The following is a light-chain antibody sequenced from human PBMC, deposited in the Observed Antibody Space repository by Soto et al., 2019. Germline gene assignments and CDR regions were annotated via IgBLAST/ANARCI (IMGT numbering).Light chain of an antibody. CDR2: RGS. Sequence: DIQMTQSPSSLSASVGDRVTITCQASQAIRNYLNWYQQTPGKAPNLLIYRGSTLETGVPSRFHGRGSATDFTLTISGLQPEDVATYYCQQYDTLPPTFGVGTKVEIK. V-gene: IGKV1-33*01. J-gene: IGKJ4*01. CDR1: QAIRNY. CDR3: QQYDTLPPT.